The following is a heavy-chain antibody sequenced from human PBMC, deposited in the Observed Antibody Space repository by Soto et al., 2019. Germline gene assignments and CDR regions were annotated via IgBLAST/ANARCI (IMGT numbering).Heavy chain of an antibody. D-gene: IGHD3-3*01. Sequence: LRLSCAASGFTFSSYGMHWVRQAPGKGLEWVAVISYDGSNKYYADSVKGRFTISRDNSKNTLYLQMNSLRAEDTAVYYCAKDVGVVLVRGGMDVWGQGTTVTVSS. CDR2: ISYDGSNK. J-gene: IGHJ6*02. V-gene: IGHV3-30*18. CDR1: GFTFSSYG. CDR3: AKDVGVVLVRGGMDV.